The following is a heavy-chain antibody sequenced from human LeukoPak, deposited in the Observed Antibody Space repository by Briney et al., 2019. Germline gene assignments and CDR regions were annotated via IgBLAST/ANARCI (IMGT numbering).Heavy chain of an antibody. J-gene: IGHJ6*02. CDR2: IRYDGSNK. CDR3: AKDLVSGSGWYWSYYYGMDV. D-gene: IGHD6-19*01. Sequence: GGSLRLSRAASGFTFSSYGMHWVRQAPGKGLEWVAFIRYDGSNKYYADSVKGRFTISRDNSKNTLYLQMNSLRAEDTAVYYCAKDLVSGSGWYWSYYYGMDVWGQGTAVTVSS. V-gene: IGHV3-30*02. CDR1: GFTFSSYG.